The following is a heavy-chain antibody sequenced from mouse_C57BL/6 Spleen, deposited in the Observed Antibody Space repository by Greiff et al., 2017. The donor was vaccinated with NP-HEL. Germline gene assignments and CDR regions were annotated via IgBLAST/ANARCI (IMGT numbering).Heavy chain of an antibody. V-gene: IGHV7-3*01. Sequence: EVKLMESGGGLVQPGGSLSLSCAASGFTFTDYYMSWVRQPPGKALEWLGFIRNKANGYTTEYSASVKGRFTISRDNSQSILYLQMNALRAEDSATYYCARSSTTVVPYWYFDVWGTGTTVTVSS. J-gene: IGHJ1*03. D-gene: IGHD1-1*01. CDR2: IRNKANGYTT. CDR3: ARSSTTVVPYWYFDV. CDR1: GFTFTDYY.